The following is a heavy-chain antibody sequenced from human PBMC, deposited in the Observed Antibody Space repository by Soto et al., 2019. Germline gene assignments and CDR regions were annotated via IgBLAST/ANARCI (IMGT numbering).Heavy chain of an antibody. CDR3: ARIYGSGVVDF. J-gene: IGHJ4*02. CDR1: GFSVSTNY. Sequence: VQLVESGGGLIQAGGSRSLSCRVSGFSVSTNYMAWVRQVPGKGLEWASVIYSSGQTYYPDSVQGRVTISGEDSKNTVYLQMSSLRVEDTGVYSCARIYGSGVVDFWGQGSLITVSS. D-gene: IGHD3-10*01. CDR2: IYSSGQT. V-gene: IGHV3-53*01.